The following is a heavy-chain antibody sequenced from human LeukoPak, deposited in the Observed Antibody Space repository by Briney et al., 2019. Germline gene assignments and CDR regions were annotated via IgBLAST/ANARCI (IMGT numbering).Heavy chain of an antibody. Sequence: SQTLSLTCTVSGGSISSGGYYWSWIRQHPGKGLEWIGYIYYSGSTYYNPSLKSRVTISVDTSKNQFSLKLSSVTAADTAVYYCAREPADYGGNSGSAFDIWGQGTMVTVSS. J-gene: IGHJ3*02. CDR1: GGSISSGGYY. V-gene: IGHV4-30-4*08. CDR2: IYYSGST. D-gene: IGHD4-23*01. CDR3: AREPADYGGNSGSAFDI.